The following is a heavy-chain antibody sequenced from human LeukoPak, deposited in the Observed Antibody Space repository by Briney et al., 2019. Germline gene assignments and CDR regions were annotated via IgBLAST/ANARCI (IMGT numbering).Heavy chain of an antibody. V-gene: IGHV3-23*01. D-gene: IGHD5-12*01. CDR3: AKVYGGYISHYYMDV. CDR2: LTGNGRTT. CDR1: GFTFSNYA. J-gene: IGHJ6*03. Sequence: PGGSLRLSCAASGFTFSNYAMTWVRQAPGKGLEWVSGLTGNGRTTYYADSVKGRFTIPRDNSNNTLYLQINSLRAEDTAVYYCAKVYGGYISHYYMDVWGKGTTVTVSS.